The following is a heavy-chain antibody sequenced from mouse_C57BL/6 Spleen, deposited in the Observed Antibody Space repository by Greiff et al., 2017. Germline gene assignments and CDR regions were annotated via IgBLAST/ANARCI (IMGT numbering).Heavy chain of an antibody. Sequence: VQLQQSGAELVRPGASVTLSCKASGYTFTDYEMHWVKQTPVPGLEWIGALDPETGGTAYNQKFKGKAILTADKSSSTAYIELRSLQSEDAAVYYCTRWLLPLFDYWGQGTTLTVSS. V-gene: IGHV1-15*01. J-gene: IGHJ2*01. D-gene: IGHD2-3*01. CDR2: LDPETGGT. CDR1: GYTFTDYE. CDR3: TRWLLPLFDY.